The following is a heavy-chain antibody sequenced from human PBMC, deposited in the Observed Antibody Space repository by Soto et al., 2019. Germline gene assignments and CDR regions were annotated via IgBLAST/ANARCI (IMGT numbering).Heavy chain of an antibody. J-gene: IGHJ4*02. V-gene: IGHV3-7*01. CDR3: ARNYYDSSGYYYFDY. CDR1: GFTFSSYW. D-gene: IGHD3-22*01. Sequence: GGSLRLSCAASGFTFSSYWMSWVRQAPGKGLEWVANIKQDGSEKYYVDSVKGRFTISRDNAKNSLYLQMNSLRAEDTAVYYCARNYYDSSGYYYFDYWGPGTLVTVSS. CDR2: IKQDGSEK.